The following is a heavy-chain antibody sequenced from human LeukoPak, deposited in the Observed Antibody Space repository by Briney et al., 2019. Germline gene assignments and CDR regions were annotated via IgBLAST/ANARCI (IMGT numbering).Heavy chain of an antibody. CDR3: ARGFLEWATDAFVI. D-gene: IGHD3-3*01. V-gene: IGHV3-21*01. J-gene: IGHJ3*02. Sequence: GGSLRLSCAASGFTFSSYSMNWVRQAPGKGLEWVSSISSSSSYIYYADSVKGRFTISRDNAKNSLYLQMNSLRAEDTAVYYCARGFLEWATDAFVIWGQGTMVTVSS. CDR2: ISSSSSYI. CDR1: GFTFSSYS.